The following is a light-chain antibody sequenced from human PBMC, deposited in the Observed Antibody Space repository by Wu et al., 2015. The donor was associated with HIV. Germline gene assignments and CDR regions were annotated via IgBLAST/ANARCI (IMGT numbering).Light chain of an antibody. CDR3: QQYGDSPAWT. Sequence: EIVLTQSPGTLSLSPGERATLSCRASQSVSGSYLAWYQQKPGQAPRLLIYGASSRATGIPDRFSGSGSGTDFTLTITRLEPEDCAVYYCQQYGDSPAWTFGQGPRWKSN. CDR1: QSVSGSY. J-gene: IGKJ1*01. V-gene: IGKV3-20*01. CDR2: GAS.